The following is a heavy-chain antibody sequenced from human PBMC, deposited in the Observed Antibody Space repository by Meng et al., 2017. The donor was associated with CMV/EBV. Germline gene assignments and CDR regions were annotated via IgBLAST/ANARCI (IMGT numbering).Heavy chain of an antibody. CDR2: ISSSSSTI. CDR3: ARVGSYSPRASGYAFDI. D-gene: IGHD1-26*01. J-gene: IGHJ3*02. CDR1: GFTFSSYS. V-gene: IGHV3-48*04. Sequence: GGSLRLSCAASGFTFSSYSMNWVRQAPGKGLEWVSYISSSSSTIYYADSVKGRFTISRDNAKNSLYLQMNSLRAEDTAVYYCARVGSYSPRASGYAFDIWGQGTMVTVSS.